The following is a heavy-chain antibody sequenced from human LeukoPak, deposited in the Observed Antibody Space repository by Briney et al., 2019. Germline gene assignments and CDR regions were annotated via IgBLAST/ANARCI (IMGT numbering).Heavy chain of an antibody. J-gene: IGHJ4*02. CDR3: ARDRGPYCSSTGCYTLYY. Sequence: GGSLRLSCAASAFTFNSYSMHWVRQAPGKGLEWVAVISYDGTNKYYVDSVKGRFTISRDSSKNTLYLQMNSLRAEDTAVYYCARDRGPYCSSTGCYTLYYWGQGTLVTISS. CDR1: AFTFNSYS. D-gene: IGHD2-2*02. V-gene: IGHV3-30-3*01. CDR2: ISYDGTNK.